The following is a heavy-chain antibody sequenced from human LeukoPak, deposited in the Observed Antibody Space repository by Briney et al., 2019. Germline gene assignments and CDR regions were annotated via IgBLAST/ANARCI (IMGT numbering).Heavy chain of an antibody. CDR3: AKGGGYSYGYYY. J-gene: IGHJ4*02. D-gene: IGHD5-18*01. V-gene: IGHV3-48*01. Sequence: PGGSLRLSCAASGFTFSTYSMNWVRQAPGKGLEWVSYISSSSSTIYYADSVKGRFTISRDNSKNTLYLQMNSLRAEDTALYYCAKGGGYSYGYYYWGQGTLVTVSS. CDR1: GFTFSTYS. CDR2: ISSSSSTI.